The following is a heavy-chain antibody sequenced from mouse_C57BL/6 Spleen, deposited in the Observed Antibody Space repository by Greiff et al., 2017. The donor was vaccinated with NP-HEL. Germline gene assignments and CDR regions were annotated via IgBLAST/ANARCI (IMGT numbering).Heavy chain of an antibody. J-gene: IGHJ2*01. CDR3: TRWDGYYFDY. CDR1: GYTFTSYW. D-gene: IGHD2-3*01. V-gene: IGHV1-5*01. Sequence: EVMLVESGTVLARPGASVKLSCKTSGYTFTSYWMHWVTQRPGQGLEWIGAIYPGHSDTSYNQKFKGKAKLTAVTSASTAYMELSSLTNEDSAVYYCTRWDGYYFDYWGQGTTLTVSS. CDR2: IYPGHSDT.